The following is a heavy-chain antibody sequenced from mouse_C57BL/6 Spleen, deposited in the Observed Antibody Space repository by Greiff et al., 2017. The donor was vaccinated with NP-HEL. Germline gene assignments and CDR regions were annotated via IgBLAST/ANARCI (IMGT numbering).Heavy chain of an antibody. CDR1: GYTFTSYG. CDR3: ARRKDYDPYYAMDY. D-gene: IGHD2-4*01. V-gene: IGHV1-81*01. Sequence: QVQLQQSGAELARPGASVKLSCKASGYTFTSYGISWVKQRTGQGLEWIGEIYPRSGNTYYNEKFKGKATLTADKSYSAAYMELRRLTSEDSAVYFCARRKDYDPYYAMDYWGQGTSVTVSS. J-gene: IGHJ4*01. CDR2: IYPRSGNT.